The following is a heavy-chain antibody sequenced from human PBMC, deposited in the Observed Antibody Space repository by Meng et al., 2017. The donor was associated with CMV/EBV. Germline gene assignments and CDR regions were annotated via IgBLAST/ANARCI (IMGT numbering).Heavy chain of an antibody. CDR1: GFTFSSYE. D-gene: IGHD3-9*01. Sequence: GGSLRLSCAASGFTFSSYEMNWVRQAPGKGLEWVSYTSSSGSTIYYADSVKGRFTISRDNAKNSLYLQMNSLRAEDTAVYYCATLVILDAFDIWGQGTMVTVSS. CDR3: ATLVILDAFDI. V-gene: IGHV3-48*03. CDR2: TSSSGSTI. J-gene: IGHJ3*02.